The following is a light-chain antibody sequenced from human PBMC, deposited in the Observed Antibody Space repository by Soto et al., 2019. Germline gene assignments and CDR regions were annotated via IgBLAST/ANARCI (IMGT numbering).Light chain of an antibody. J-gene: IGLJ3*02. CDR1: RSDVGGYNH. V-gene: IGLV2-11*01. CDR2: DVS. Sequence: QSALTQPRSVSGSPGQSVTISCTGTRSDVGGYNHVSWYQQHPGKAPKLMIYDVSKRPSGVPDRFSGSKSDNTASLTISGLQAEDEADYYCCSYAGSSLVVFGGGTKLTVL. CDR3: CSYAGSSLVV.